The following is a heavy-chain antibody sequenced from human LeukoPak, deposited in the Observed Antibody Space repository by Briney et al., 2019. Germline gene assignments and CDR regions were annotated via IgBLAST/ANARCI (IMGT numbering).Heavy chain of an antibody. CDR1: GFTFSSYG. J-gene: IGHJ4*02. CDR2: IWYDGSNK. V-gene: IGHV3-33*01. Sequence: GGSLRLSCAASGFTFSSYGMHWVRQAPGKGLEWVAVIWYDGSNKYYADSVKGRFTISRDNSKNTLYLQTNSLRAEDTAVYYCARSWQQLVLDYWGQGTLVTVAS. CDR3: ARSWQQLVLDY. D-gene: IGHD6-13*01.